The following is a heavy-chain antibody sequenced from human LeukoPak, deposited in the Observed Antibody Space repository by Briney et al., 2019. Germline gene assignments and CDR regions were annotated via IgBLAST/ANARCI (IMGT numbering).Heavy chain of an antibody. CDR2: INPSGSST. D-gene: IGHD3-10*01. CDR3: ARSVVRGGAFDI. Sequence: GASVKVSCKASGYSFTSHYMHWVRQAPGQGPEWLGLINPSGSSTLYAQKFQGRVTMTRDMSTTTDYMELSSLRSEDTAVYYCARSVVRGGAFDIWGQGTMVTVSS. J-gene: IGHJ3*02. V-gene: IGHV1-46*01. CDR1: GYSFTSHY.